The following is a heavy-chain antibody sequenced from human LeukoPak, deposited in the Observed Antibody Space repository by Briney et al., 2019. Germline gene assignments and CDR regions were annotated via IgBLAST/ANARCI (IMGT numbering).Heavy chain of an antibody. Sequence: ASVKVSFKASGGTFSSYAISWVRQAPGQGLEWMGWMNPNSGNTGYAQKFQGRVTMTRNTSISTAYMELSSLRSEDTAVYYCARALLSECGGDCYSFDHWGQGTLVTVSS. CDR1: GGTFSSYA. V-gene: IGHV1-8*02. J-gene: IGHJ5*02. CDR3: ARALLSECGGDCYSFDH. CDR2: MNPNSGNT. D-gene: IGHD2-21*02.